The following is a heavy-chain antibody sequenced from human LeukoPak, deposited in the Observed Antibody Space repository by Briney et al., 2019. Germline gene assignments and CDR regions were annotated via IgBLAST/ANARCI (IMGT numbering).Heavy chain of an antibody. CDR1: GFTVSSNY. CDR2: IYSGGST. V-gene: IGHV3-66*01. CDR3: ARGRPGYSGSWYVY. Sequence: GGSLRLSCAASGFTVSSNYMSWVRQAPGKGLEWVSVIYSGGSTYYADSVKGRFTISRDNSKNTLYLQMNSLRAEDTAVYYCARGRPGYSGSWYVYWGQGTLVIVSS. J-gene: IGHJ4*02. D-gene: IGHD6-13*01.